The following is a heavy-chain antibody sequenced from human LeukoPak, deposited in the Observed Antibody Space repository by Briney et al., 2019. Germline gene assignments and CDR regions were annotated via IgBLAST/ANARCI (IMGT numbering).Heavy chain of an antibody. CDR3: ARDRPNTYYDFWSGPNDYYFDY. Sequence: ASVKVPCKASGYTFTSYGISWVRQAPGQGLEWMGWISAYNGNTNYAQKLQGRVTMTTDTSTSTAYMELRSLRSDDTAVYYCARDRPNTYYDFWSGPNDYYFDYWGQGTLVTVSS. CDR1: GYTFTSYG. V-gene: IGHV1-18*01. D-gene: IGHD3-3*01. CDR2: ISAYNGNT. J-gene: IGHJ4*02.